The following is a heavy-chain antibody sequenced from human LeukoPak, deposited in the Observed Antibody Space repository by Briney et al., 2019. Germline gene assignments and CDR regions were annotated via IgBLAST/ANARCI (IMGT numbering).Heavy chain of an antibody. D-gene: IGHD5-18*01. CDR2: IYYSGST. J-gene: IGHJ4*02. CDR3: ARAAENLGGIQLWLLYYFDY. V-gene: IGHV4-39*07. Sequence: SETLSLTCTVSGGSISSSSYYWGWIRQPPGKGLEWIGSIYYSGSTYYNPSLKSRVTISVDTSENQFSLKLSSVTAAGTAVYYCARAAENLGGIQLWLLYYFDYWGQGTLVTVSS. CDR1: GGSISSSSYY.